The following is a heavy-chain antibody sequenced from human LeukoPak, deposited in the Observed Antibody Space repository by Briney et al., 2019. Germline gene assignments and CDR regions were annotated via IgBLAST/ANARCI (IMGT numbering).Heavy chain of an antibody. V-gene: IGHV4-61*08. J-gene: IGHJ6*02. CDR2: IYYSGST. CDR1: GGSISSGGYY. D-gene: IGHD2-2*01. CDR3: ARDLGYCSSTSCGYYYYGMDV. Sequence: SETLSLTCTVSGGSISSGGYYWSWIRQPPGKGLEWIGYIYYSGSTNYNPSLKSRVTISVDTSKNQFSLKLSSVTAADTAVYYCARDLGYCSSTSCGYYYYGMDVWGQGTTVTVSS.